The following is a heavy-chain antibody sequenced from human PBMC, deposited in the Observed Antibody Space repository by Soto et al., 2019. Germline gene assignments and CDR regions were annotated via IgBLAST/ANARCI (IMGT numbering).Heavy chain of an antibody. D-gene: IGHD1-7*01. CDR2: ISYDGSNK. Sequence: GGSLRLSCAASGFTFSSYGMHWVRQAPGKGLEWVAVISYDGSNKYYADSVKGRFTISRDNSKNTLYLQMNSLRAEDTAVYYCARDKWDQAGTFPDYWGQGTLVTVSS. CDR3: ARDKWDQAGTFPDY. CDR1: GFTFSSYG. V-gene: IGHV3-30*03. J-gene: IGHJ4*02.